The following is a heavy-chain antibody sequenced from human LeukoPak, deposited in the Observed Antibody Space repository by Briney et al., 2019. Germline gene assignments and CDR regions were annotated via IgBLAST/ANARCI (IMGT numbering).Heavy chain of an antibody. V-gene: IGHV4-59*01. D-gene: IGHD4-17*01. CDR3: ALHDYGDSHYFDY. J-gene: IGHJ4*02. Sequence: SETLSLTCTVSGGSISSYYWSWIRQPPGEGLEWIGYIYYSGSTNYNPSLKSRVTISVDTSKNQFSLKLSSVTAADTAVYYCALHDYGDSHYFDYWGQGTLVTVSS. CDR1: GGSISSYY. CDR2: IYYSGST.